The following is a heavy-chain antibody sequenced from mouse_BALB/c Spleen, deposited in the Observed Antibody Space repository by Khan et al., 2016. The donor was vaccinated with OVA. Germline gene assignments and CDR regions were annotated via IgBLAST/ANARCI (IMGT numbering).Heavy chain of an antibody. CDR3: DHPSYDPRYFEV. Sequence: EVQLQESGAELVKPGASVKLSCSASGFNIKDSYIHWVKQKPEQGQEWIGRIAPANGKTEYAPKVQGKATITADTSSNQSYLQLSSLTSEDSGVYYCDHPSYDPRYFEVWGAGTTVTVSS. CDR2: IAPANGKT. J-gene: IGHJ1*01. CDR1: GFNIKDSY. D-gene: IGHD2-3*01. V-gene: IGHV14-3*02.